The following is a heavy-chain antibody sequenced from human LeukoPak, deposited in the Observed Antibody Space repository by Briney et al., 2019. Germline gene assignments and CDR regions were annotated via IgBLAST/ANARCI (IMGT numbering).Heavy chain of an antibody. J-gene: IGHJ4*02. CDR3: ARGGMVVNLNY. D-gene: IGHD1-26*01. CDR1: GGSISSNSYY. V-gene: IGHV4-39*07. Sequence: PSETLSLTCTVSGGSISSNSYYWGWIRQPPGKGLEWIGCIYYSGSTYYNPSLQSRVTMSVDTSKNHFSLKLTSVTAADTAVYHCARGGMVVNLNYWGQGTLVTVSS. CDR2: IYYSGST.